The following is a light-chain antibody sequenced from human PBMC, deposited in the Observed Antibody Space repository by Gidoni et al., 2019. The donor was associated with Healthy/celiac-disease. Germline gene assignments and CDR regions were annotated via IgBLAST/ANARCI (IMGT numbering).Light chain of an antibody. CDR2: QAS. Sequence: SYERTQPPSVAGSPGQTAIITCSGDKLGDKYACWYQQKPDTSPVLVIYQASKRPSGIPERFSGSNAGNTGTLTISWTQAMDAADYYCQACDSSTHVVFGGGTKLTVL. CDR1: KLGDKY. V-gene: IGLV3-1*01. CDR3: QACDSSTHVV. J-gene: IGLJ2*01.